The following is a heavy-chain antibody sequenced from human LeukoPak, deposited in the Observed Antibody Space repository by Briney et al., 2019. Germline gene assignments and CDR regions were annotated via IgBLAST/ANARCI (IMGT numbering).Heavy chain of an antibody. CDR1: GGTFSSYA. Sequence: SVKVSCRASGGTFSSYAISWVRQAPGQGLEWMGGIIPIFGTANYAQKFQGRVTITTDESTSTAYMELSSLRSEDTAVYYCAIVVPAADTDYYYYYMDVWGKGTTVTVSS. D-gene: IGHD2-2*01. CDR2: IIPIFGTA. V-gene: IGHV1-69*05. J-gene: IGHJ6*03. CDR3: AIVVPAADTDYYYYYMDV.